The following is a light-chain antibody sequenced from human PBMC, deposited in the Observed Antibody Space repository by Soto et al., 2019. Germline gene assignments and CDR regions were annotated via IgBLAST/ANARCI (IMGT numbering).Light chain of an antibody. V-gene: IGLV2-14*03. CDR1: SSDVGGYNF. CDR3: SSYTTSSTVV. Sequence: QSALTQPASVFGSPGQSITISCTGTSSDVGGYNFVSWYQQLPGKAPKLMIYEVTGRPSGVSNRFSGSKSGNTASLTISGLQPEDEAEYYCSSYTTSSTVVFGTGTKVTVL. J-gene: IGLJ1*01. CDR2: EVT.